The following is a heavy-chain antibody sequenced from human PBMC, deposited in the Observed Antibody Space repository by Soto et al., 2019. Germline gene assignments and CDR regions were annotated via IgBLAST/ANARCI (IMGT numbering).Heavy chain of an antibody. CDR2: ISHTGST. Sequence: SETLSLTCAVSGGSISSGNSYSWSWIRQPPGKGLEWIGSISHTGSTSYNPSLKGRVTMSVDKSKNQFSLKLSSVTAADMAVYYCARAVAPYLGTWFDPWGQGTLVTVSS. CDR1: GGSISSGNSYS. V-gene: IGHV4-30-2*01. D-gene: IGHD3-16*01. J-gene: IGHJ5*02. CDR3: ARAVAPYLGTWFDP.